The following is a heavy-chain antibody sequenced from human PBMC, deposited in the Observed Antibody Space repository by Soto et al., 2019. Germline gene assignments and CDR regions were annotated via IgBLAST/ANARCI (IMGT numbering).Heavy chain of an antibody. V-gene: IGHV3-64D*08. D-gene: IGHD2-2*01. CDR1: GFTFSSYG. Sequence: PGGSLRLSCAASGFTFSSYGMHWVRQAPGKGLEYVSAISNNGSTTYYADSVKGRFTISRDNSKNTLYLQMSSLRAEDTAVYYCVRVGVCSSTSCYGYFDNWGQGALVTVSS. J-gene: IGHJ4*02. CDR2: ISNNGSTT. CDR3: VRVGVCSSTSCYGYFDN.